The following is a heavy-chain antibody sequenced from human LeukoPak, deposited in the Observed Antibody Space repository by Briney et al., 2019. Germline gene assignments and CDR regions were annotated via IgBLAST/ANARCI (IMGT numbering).Heavy chain of an antibody. Sequence: ASVKVSCKASGYTFTSYGISWVRQAPGQGHERMGWISAYNGNTNYAQKLQGRVTMTTDTSTSTAYMELRSLRSDDTAVYYCARGQVGYGGYYYYMDVWGKGTTVTVSS. V-gene: IGHV1-18*01. CDR3: ARGQVGYGGYYYYMDV. CDR1: GYTFTSYG. J-gene: IGHJ6*03. D-gene: IGHD3-16*01. CDR2: ISAYNGNT.